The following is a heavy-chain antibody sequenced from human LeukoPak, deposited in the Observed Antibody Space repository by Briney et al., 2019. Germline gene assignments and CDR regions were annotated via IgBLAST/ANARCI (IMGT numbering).Heavy chain of an antibody. CDR3: AREVGATIYFDY. D-gene: IGHD1-26*01. J-gene: IGHJ4*02. CDR1: GFTFTSDW. CDR2: IKQDGSEK. Sequence: GGSLRLSCAASGFTFTSDWMSWVRQAPGKGLEWVANIKQDGSEKYYVDSVKGRFTISRDNAKNSLYLQMNSLRAEDTAVYHCAREVGATIYFDYWGQGILVTVSS. V-gene: IGHV3-7*04.